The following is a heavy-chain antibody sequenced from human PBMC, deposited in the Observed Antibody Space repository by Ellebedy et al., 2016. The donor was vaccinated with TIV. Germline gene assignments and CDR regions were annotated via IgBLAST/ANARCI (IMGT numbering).Heavy chain of an antibody. V-gene: IGHV3-7*01. CDR3: VGFGVFNL. D-gene: IGHD3-3*01. CDR2: IKTDGSET. Sequence: GESLKISCAASGITFSSYGMHWVRQAPGKGLEWVAHIKTDGSETYYVDSVKGRFTISRENAKNALFLQMDGLRVDDSALYYCVGFGVFNLWGQGAPVTVSS. J-gene: IGHJ5*02. CDR1: GITFSSYG.